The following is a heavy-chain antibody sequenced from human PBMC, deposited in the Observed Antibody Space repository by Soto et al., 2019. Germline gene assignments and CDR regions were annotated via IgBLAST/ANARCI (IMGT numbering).Heavy chain of an antibody. V-gene: IGHV4-59*08. D-gene: IGHD3-10*01. CDR1: GCSISSYY. Sequence: PSETLSLTCTFSGCSISSYYWSLIRQPPGKGLEWIGYIYYSGSTNYNPSLKSRVTISVDTSKNQFSLKLSSVTAADTAVYYCARLMVRGVIIKTPYYFDYWGQGTLVTVSS. J-gene: IGHJ4*02. CDR3: ARLMVRGVIIKTPYYFDY. CDR2: IYYSGST.